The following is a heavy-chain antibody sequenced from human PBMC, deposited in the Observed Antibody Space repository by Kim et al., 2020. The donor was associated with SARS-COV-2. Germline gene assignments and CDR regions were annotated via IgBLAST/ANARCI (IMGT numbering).Heavy chain of an antibody. V-gene: IGHV4-39*01. J-gene: IGHJ4*02. CDR2: IYYSGST. CDR3: ARLNLGIAAAGSRAWSGNRHFDY. D-gene: IGHD6-13*01. CDR1: GGSISSSSYY. Sequence: SETLSLTCTVSGGSISSSSYYWGWIRQPPGKGLEWIGSIYYSGSTYYNPSLKSRVTISVDTSKNQFSLKLSSVTAADTAVYYCARLNLGIAAAGSRAWSGNRHFDYWGQGTLVTVSS.